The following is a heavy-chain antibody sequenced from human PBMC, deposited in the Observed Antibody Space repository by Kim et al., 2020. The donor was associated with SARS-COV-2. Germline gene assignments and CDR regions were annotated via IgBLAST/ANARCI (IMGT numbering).Heavy chain of an antibody. CDR3: AREIAVGGNNWFDP. CDR2: IYSGGST. V-gene: IGHV3-53*04. Sequence: GGSLILSCAASGFTVSSNYMSWVRQAPGKGLEWVSVIYSGGSTYYADSVKGRFTISRHNSKNTLYLQMNSLRAEDTAVYYCAREIAVGGNNWFDPWGQGTLVTVSS. J-gene: IGHJ5*02. CDR1: GFTVSSNY. D-gene: IGHD6-19*01.